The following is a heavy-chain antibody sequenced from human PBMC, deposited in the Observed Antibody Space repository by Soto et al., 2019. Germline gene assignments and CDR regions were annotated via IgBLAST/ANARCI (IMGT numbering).Heavy chain of an antibody. CDR2: IYYSGST. Sequence: PSETLSLTCTVSGGSIISSSCHRSLISQPPGKGLEWIGSIYYSGSTYYNPSLKSRVTISTDTSKNQFSLKLSSVTAADTAVYYCARRATVAYYYLDVWGKGATVTVSS. CDR1: GGSIISSSCH. CDR3: ARRATVAYYYLDV. D-gene: IGHD4-4*01. V-gene: IGHV4-39*01. J-gene: IGHJ6*03.